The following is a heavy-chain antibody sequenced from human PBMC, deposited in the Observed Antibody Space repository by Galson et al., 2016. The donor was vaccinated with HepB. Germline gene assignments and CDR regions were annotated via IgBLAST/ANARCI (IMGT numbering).Heavy chain of an antibody. J-gene: IGHJ4*02. D-gene: IGHD1-7*01. V-gene: IGHV1-24*01. Sequence: VKVSCKVSGYTRTELSMHWVRQAPGKGLEWMGGFDPEDGETLYAQKFQGRVTMTEGTSTYTAYMDLYSLRSEDTAVYYCATIDDETGTLDYWGPGTLVTVSS. CDR3: ATIDDETGTLDY. CDR2: FDPEDGET. CDR1: GYTRTELS.